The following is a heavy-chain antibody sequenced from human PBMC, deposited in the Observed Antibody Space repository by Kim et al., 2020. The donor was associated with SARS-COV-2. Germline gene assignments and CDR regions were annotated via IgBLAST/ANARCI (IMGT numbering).Heavy chain of an antibody. V-gene: IGHV4-59*08. D-gene: IGHD3-22*01. Sequence: SETLSLTCTVSGGSISSYYWSWIRQPPGKGLEWIGYIYYSGSTNYKPSPKSRVTISVDTSKNQFSLKLSYVTAADTAVYYCARRSHYYEKANCFDPWGQG. J-gene: IGHJ5*02. CDR2: IYYSGST. CDR1: GGSISSYY. CDR3: ARRSHYYEKANCFDP.